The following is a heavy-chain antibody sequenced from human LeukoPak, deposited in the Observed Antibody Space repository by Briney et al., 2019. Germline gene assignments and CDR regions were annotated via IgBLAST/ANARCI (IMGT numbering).Heavy chain of an antibody. CDR1: GVSISIYY. CDR3: VIYNRASGHYHFDH. D-gene: IGHD2-15*01. J-gene: IGHJ4*01. Sequence: SSETLSLTCTVSGVSISIYYRTWIRQTPGKGLEWIGYIYYSGSTNFNPSLKSRVTMSVDTSKSQFSLKLSSVTAADTAVYYCVIYNRASGHYHFDHWGQGALVTVSS. CDR2: IYYSGST. V-gene: IGHV4-59*01.